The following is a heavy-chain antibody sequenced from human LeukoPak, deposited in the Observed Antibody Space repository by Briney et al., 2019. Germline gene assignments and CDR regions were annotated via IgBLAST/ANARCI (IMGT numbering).Heavy chain of an antibody. CDR2: IYPGDSDT. Sequence: GESLKISCKGSGYSFTSYWIGWVRQMPGKGLEWMEIIYPGDSDTRYSPSFQDQVTISADKSISTAYLQWSSLKASDTAMYYCARAASSSSPFYYYYMDVWGTGITVTVSS. CDR1: GYSFTSYW. CDR3: ARAASSSSPFYYYYMDV. V-gene: IGHV5-51*01. D-gene: IGHD6-6*01. J-gene: IGHJ6*03.